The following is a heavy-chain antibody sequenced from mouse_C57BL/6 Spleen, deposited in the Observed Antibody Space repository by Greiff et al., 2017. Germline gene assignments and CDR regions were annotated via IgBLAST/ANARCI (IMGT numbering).Heavy chain of an antibody. CDR2: INPNNGGT. Sequence: VQLKQSGPELVKPGDSVKMSCKASGYTFTDYNMHWVKQSHGKSLEWIGYINPNNGGTSYNQKFKGKATLTVNKSSSTAYMELRSLTSEDSAVYYCARSSIYDGFYYFDYWGQGTTLTVSS. D-gene: IGHD2-3*01. V-gene: IGHV1-22*01. J-gene: IGHJ2*01. CDR3: ARSSIYDGFYYFDY. CDR1: GYTFTDYN.